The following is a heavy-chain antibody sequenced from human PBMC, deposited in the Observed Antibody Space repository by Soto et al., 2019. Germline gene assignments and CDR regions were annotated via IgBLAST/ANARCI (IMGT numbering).Heavy chain of an antibody. V-gene: IGHV4-39*01. CDR3: ASTTESYYDFWSGYPPPPGMDV. D-gene: IGHD3-3*01. CDR2: IYYSGST. Sequence: TSETLSLTCTVFGGSISSSSYYWGWIRQPPGKGLEWIGSIYYSGSTYYNPSLKSRVTISVDTSKNQFSLKLSSVTAADTAVYYCASTTESYYDFWSGYPPPPGMDVWGQGTTVTVSS. J-gene: IGHJ6*02. CDR1: GGSISSSSYY.